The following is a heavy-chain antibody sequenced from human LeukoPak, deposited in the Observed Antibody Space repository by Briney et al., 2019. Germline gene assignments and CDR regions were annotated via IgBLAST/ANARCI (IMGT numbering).Heavy chain of an antibody. J-gene: IGHJ6*03. CDR1: GYTFSSYG. CDR3: ARLYCSSTSCYVPHYYYYYYMDV. D-gene: IGHD2-2*01. V-gene: IGHV1-18*01. Sequence: GASVKVSCKASGYTFSSYGISWVRQAPGQGLEWMGWISAYNGNTNYAQKLQGRVTMTTDTSTSTAYMELRSLRSDDTAVYYCARLYCSSTSCYVPHYYYYYYMDVWGKGTTVTISS. CDR2: ISAYNGNT.